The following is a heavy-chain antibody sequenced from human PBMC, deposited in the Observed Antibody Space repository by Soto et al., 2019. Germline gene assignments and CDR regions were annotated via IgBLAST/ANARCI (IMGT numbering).Heavy chain of an antibody. Sequence: GSLRLACSASGFTFSGSSMHWVRQASGKGLEWVGRIRGKTDTYATAYAAPVRGRFTISRDDSKNTAYLQMNSLKTADTAVYFCTKRIGAYAMDVWGQGTKVTVYS. V-gene: IGHV3-73*01. CDR1: GFTFSGSS. J-gene: IGHJ6*02. CDR2: IRGKTDTYAT. CDR3: TKRIGAYAMDV. D-gene: IGHD6-13*01.